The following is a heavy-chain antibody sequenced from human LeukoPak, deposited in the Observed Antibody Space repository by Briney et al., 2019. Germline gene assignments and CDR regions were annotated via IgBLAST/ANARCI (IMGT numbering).Heavy chain of an antibody. V-gene: IGHV7-4-1*02. J-gene: IGHJ3*02. Sequence: ASVKVSCKASGNTFTNYAMNWVRQAPGQGLEWMGWINTNTGNPTYAQGFTGRFVFSLDTSVSTAYLQISSLKAEDTAMYYCARERRSSSPGEQQLVRAFDIWGQGTMVTVSS. D-gene: IGHD6-13*01. CDR3: ARERRSSSPGEQQLVRAFDI. CDR1: GNTFTNYA. CDR2: INTNTGNP.